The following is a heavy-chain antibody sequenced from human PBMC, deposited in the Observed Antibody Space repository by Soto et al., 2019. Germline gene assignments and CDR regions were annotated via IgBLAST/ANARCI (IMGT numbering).Heavy chain of an antibody. D-gene: IGHD3-10*01. CDR2: ISWNSGSI. V-gene: IGHV3-9*01. CDR1: GFTFDDYA. CDR3: AKDYYYGSGSYYRSGDAFDI. Sequence: GGSLRLSCAASGFTFDDYAMHWVRQAPGKGLEWVSGISWNSGSIGYADSVKGRFTISRDNAKNSLYLQMNSLRAEDTALYYCAKDYYYGSGSYYRSGDAFDIWGQGTMVTVS. J-gene: IGHJ3*02.